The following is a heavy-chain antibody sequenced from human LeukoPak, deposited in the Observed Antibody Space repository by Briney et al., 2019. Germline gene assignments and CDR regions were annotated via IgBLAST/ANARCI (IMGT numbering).Heavy chain of an antibody. CDR3: ARHGASGSYLYYFDY. V-gene: IGHV4-59*08. J-gene: IGHJ4*02. CDR2: IYYSGST. Sequence: PSETLSLTCTVSGGSTSSYYWSWIRQPPGKGLEWIGYIYYSGSTNYNPSLKSRVTISVDTSKNQFSLKLSSVTAADTAVYFCARHGASGSYLYYFDYWGQGTLVTVSS. CDR1: GGSTSSYY. D-gene: IGHD1-26*01.